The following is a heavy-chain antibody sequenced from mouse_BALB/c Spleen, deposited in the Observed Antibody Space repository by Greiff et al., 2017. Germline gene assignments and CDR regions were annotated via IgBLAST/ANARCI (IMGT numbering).Heavy chain of an antibody. J-gene: IGHJ2*01. CDR1: GYTFTSYV. Sequence: VHVKQSGPELVKPGASVKMSCKASGYTFTSYVMHWVKQKPGQGLEWIGYINPYNDGTKYNEKFKGKATLTSDKSSSTAYMELSSLTSEDSAVYYCARLGYGSSQYYFDYWGQGTTLTVSS. D-gene: IGHD1-1*01. CDR2: INPYNDGT. CDR3: ARLGYGSSQYYFDY. V-gene: IGHV1-14*01.